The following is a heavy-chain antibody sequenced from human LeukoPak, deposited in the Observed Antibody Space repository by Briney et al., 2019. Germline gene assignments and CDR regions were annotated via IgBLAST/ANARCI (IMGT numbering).Heavy chain of an antibody. CDR2: ISSSGSYI. V-gene: IGHV3-21*04. CDR3: AKSRSSSSGANFVD. CDR1: GFTFSTFS. J-gene: IGHJ4*02. Sequence: GSLRLSCAASGFTFSTFSMNWVRQAPGKGLEWVSSISSSGSYISYADSVKGRFTISRDNAKNSLYLQMSSLRAEDTAVYYCAKSRSSSSGANFVDWGQGTLVTVSS. D-gene: IGHD6-6*01.